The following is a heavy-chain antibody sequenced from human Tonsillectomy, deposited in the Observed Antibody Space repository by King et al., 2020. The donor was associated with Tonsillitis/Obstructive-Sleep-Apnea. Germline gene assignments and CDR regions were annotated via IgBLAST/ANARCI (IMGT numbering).Heavy chain of an antibody. CDR2: ISGSGGST. Sequence: VQLVESGGGLVQPGGSLRLSCAASGFTFTTYAMSWVRQAPGXGLEWVSGISGSGGSTYYADTVKGRFTXSRDNSKNTLYLQMNSLRAEDTAVYYCAXDGQXXXSTLAEYFXHWGXXTLVTVSS. CDR3: AXDGQXXXSTLAEYFXH. J-gene: IGHJ1*01. CDR1: GFTFTTYA. V-gene: IGHV3-23*04.